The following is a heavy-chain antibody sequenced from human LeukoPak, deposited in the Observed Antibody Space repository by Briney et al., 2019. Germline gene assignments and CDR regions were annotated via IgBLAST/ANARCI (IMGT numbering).Heavy chain of an antibody. J-gene: IGHJ6*03. CDR1: GDSINTYY. Sequence: SETLSLTCTVSGDSINTYYWSWVRRPPGKGLEWIGYVYYSGTTNYNPSLSSRITISVDTSKNQFSLILSPVTAADTAVYYCARLGRHHLPGLTYNYHYIEVWGKGTAVTVSS. CDR3: ARLGRHHLPGLTYNYHYIEV. V-gene: IGHV4-59*08. CDR2: VYYSGTT. D-gene: IGHD3-10*01.